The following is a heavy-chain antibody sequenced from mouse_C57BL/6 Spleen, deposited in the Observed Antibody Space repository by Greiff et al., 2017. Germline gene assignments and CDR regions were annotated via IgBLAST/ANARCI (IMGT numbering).Heavy chain of an antibody. CDR2: IWSGGST. J-gene: IGHJ4*01. Sequence: QVQLKQSGPGLVQPSQSLSITCTVSGFSLTSYGVHWVRQSPGKGLEWLGVIWSGGSTDYNAAFISRLSISKDNSKSQVFFKMNSLQADDTAIYYCARAFHYYGSSYDAMDYWGQGTSVTVSS. D-gene: IGHD1-1*01. CDR3: ARAFHYYGSSYDAMDY. V-gene: IGHV2-2*01. CDR1: GFSLTSYG.